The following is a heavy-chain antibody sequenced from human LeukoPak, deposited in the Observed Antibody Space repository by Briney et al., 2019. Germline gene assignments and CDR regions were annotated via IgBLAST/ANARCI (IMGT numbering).Heavy chain of an antibody. CDR2: ISGSGGST. V-gene: IGHV3-23*01. CDR1: GFTFSSYA. D-gene: IGHD6-13*01. Sequence: GGSLRLSCAASGFTFSSYAMSWVRQAPGKGLEWVSAISGSGGSTYYADSVKGRFTISRDNSKNTLYLQMNSLRAEDTAVYYCAKDVYSSSWYSYFDYWGQGTLVTVSS. CDR3: AKDVYSSSWYSYFDY. J-gene: IGHJ4*02.